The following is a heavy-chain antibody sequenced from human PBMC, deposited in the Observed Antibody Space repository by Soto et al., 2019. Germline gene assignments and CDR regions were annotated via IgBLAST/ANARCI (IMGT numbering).Heavy chain of an antibody. V-gene: IGHV3-53*04. CDR2: IYSGGST. J-gene: IGHJ6*02. CDR3: ARDRGPYGMDV. CDR1: GFTFRNYA. Sequence: GGSLRLSCAAAGFTFRNYAMIWVRQAPGKGLEWVSVIYSGGSTYYADSVKGRFTISRHNSKNTLYLQMNSLRAEDTAVYYCARDRGPYGMDVWGQGTTVTVSS.